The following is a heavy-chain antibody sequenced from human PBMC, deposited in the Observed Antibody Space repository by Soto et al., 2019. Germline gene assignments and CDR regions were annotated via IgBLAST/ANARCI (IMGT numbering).Heavy chain of an antibody. CDR2: ISGSGGST. Sequence: EVQLLESGGGLVQPGGSLRLSCAASGFTFSSYAMSWVHQAPGKGLEWVSAISGSGGSTYYADSVKGRFTISRDNSKNTLYLQMNSLRAEDTAVYYCAKDGGRWYYYGSGSYYPTPDYWGQGTLVTVSS. CDR1: GFTFSSYA. D-gene: IGHD3-10*01. V-gene: IGHV3-23*01. CDR3: AKDGGRWYYYGSGSYYPTPDY. J-gene: IGHJ4*02.